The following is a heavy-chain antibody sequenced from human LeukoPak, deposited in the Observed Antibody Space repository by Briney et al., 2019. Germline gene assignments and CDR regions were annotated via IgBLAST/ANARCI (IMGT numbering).Heavy chain of an antibody. J-gene: IGHJ4*02. Sequence: SETLSLTCTVSGYSISSGYYWSWIRQPPGKGLEWIGSIYHSGSTYYNPSLKSRLTISVDTSKNQFSLKLTSVTAADTAVYYCATGGGIAVAGEWGQGTLVTVSS. CDR3: ATGGGIAVAGE. D-gene: IGHD6-19*01. CDR1: GYSISSGYY. V-gene: IGHV4-38-2*02. CDR2: IYHSGST.